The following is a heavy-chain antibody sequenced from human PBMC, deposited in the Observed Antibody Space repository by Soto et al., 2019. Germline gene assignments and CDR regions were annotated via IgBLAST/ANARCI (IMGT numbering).Heavy chain of an antibody. Sequence: QVQLVQSGAEVEKPGSSVKVSCKASGGTFSSYAISWVRQAPGQGLEWMGGIIPIFGTADYAQKFQGRVTITADEARSTAYMDLSSLGSEDTVVYYCARHLGGNHYYYGMDVWGQGTTVTVSS. CDR3: ARHLGGNHYYYGMDV. V-gene: IGHV1-69*12. J-gene: IGHJ6*02. CDR2: IIPIFGTA. D-gene: IGHD3-16*01. CDR1: GGTFSSYA.